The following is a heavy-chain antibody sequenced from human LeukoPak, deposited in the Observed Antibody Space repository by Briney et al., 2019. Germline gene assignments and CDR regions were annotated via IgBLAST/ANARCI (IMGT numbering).Heavy chain of an antibody. D-gene: IGHD5-18*01. Sequence: SETLSLTCAVYVGSFSGYYWSWIRQPPGKGLEWIGEINHSGSTNYNPSLKSRVTISVDTSKNQFSLKLSSVTAADTAVYYCARERGYSYGYGFYYMDVCGKGTMVTVSS. CDR1: VGSFSGYY. J-gene: IGHJ6*03. CDR3: ARERGYSYGYGFYYMDV. V-gene: IGHV4-34*01. CDR2: INHSGST.